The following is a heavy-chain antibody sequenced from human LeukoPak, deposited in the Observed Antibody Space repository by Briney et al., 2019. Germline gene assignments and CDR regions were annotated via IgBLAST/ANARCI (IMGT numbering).Heavy chain of an antibody. V-gene: IGHV1-2*02. CDR1: GYTFTGYF. CDR2: INPNTGGT. J-gene: IGHJ4*02. Sequence: ASVKVSCKASGYTFTGYFMHWVRQAPGQGLDWMGWINPNTGGTKYAQKFKGRVTMTRDTSIGTAYMELSTVTSDDTAVYFCARVHATGYFSLDLGYWGQGTLVTVSS. D-gene: IGHD3-9*01. CDR3: ARVHATGYFSLDLGY.